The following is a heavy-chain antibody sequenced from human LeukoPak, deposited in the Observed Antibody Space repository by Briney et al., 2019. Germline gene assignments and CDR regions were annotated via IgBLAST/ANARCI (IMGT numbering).Heavy chain of an antibody. J-gene: IGHJ6*02. CDR3: ARDPGGNSKNYYYYGMDV. D-gene: IGHD2-21*02. CDR2: IYYSGST. V-gene: IGHV4-31*03. Sequence: SQTLSLTCTVSGGSISSGGYCWSWIRQHPGKGLEWIGYIYYSGSTYYNPSLKSRATISVDTSKNQFSLKLSSVTAADTAVYYCARDPGGNSKNYYYYGMDVWGQGTTVTVSS. CDR1: GGSISSGGYC.